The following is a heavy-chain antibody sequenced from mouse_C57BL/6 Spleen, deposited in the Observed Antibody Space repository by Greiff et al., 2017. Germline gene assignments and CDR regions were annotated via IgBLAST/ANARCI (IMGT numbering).Heavy chain of an antibody. CDR3: ARYGGYGNLGGYFDV. D-gene: IGHD2-1*01. Sequence: EVQLQQSGPGLAKPSQSLSLTCSVTGYSITSDYWNWIRKFPGNKLEYMGYISYSGSTYNNPSLKSRISITRDTSKNQYYLQLNSVTTEDTATYYCARYGGYGNLGGYFDVWGTGTTVTVSS. CDR2: ISYSGST. J-gene: IGHJ1*03. CDR1: GYSITSDY. V-gene: IGHV3-8*01.